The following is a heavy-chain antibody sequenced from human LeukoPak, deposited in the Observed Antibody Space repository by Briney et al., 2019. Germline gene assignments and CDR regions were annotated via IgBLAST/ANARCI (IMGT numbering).Heavy chain of an antibody. Sequence: ASVKVSCKASGYTFTSYGISWVRQAPGQGLEWMGWINPNSGGTNYAQKFQGRVTMTRDTSIRTAYMELSRLRSDDTAMYYCARDRLDGSGSYCELIFDYWGQGTLVTVSS. D-gene: IGHD3-10*01. J-gene: IGHJ4*02. CDR3: ARDRLDGSGSYCELIFDY. CDR1: GYTFTSYG. V-gene: IGHV1-2*02. CDR2: INPNSGGT.